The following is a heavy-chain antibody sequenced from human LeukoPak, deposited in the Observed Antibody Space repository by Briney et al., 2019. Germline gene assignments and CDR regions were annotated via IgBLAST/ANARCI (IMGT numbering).Heavy chain of an antibody. CDR3: ARDKGATIFGVEDWYFDL. CDR2: IYYSGST. Sequence: SGTLSLTCAVSGGSISSYYWSWIRQPPGKGLEWIGYIYYSGSTNYNPSLKSRVTISVDTSKNQFSLKLSSVTAADTAVYYCARDKGATIFGVEDWYFDLWGRGTLVTVSS. V-gene: IGHV4-59*01. D-gene: IGHD3-3*01. J-gene: IGHJ2*01. CDR1: GGSISSYY.